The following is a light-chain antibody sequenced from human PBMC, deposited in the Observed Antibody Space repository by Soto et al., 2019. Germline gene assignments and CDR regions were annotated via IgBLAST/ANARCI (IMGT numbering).Light chain of an antibody. V-gene: IGKV1-39*01. CDR3: QQTYSALYT. Sequence: DIQMTQSPSSLTASVGDRVTLSCRASRSIDTFVNWYQQRPGKAPKLLISSASILQSGVPSRFSGSGSVTDFTLTINSLQPEDFATYYCQQTYSALYTFGQGTDLEIK. J-gene: IGKJ2*01. CDR2: SAS. CDR1: RSIDTF.